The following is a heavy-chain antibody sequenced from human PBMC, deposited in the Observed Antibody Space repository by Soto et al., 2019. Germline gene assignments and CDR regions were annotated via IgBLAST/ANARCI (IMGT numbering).Heavy chain of an antibody. J-gene: IGHJ4*02. Sequence: DSVKVSCKASGYTFTSYGISWVRQAPGQGLEWMGWISAYNGNTNYAQKLQGRVTMTTDTSTSTAYMELRSLRSDDTAVYYCARTSQQWLVRRFDYWGQGTLVTVSS. CDR2: ISAYNGNT. CDR3: ARTSQQWLVRRFDY. CDR1: GYTFTSYG. V-gene: IGHV1-18*01. D-gene: IGHD6-19*01.